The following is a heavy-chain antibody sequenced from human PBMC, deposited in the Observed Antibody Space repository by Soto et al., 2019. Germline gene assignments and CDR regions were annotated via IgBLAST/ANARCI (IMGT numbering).Heavy chain of an antibody. CDR1: GYTFTSYG. D-gene: IGHD3-3*01. CDR2: ISAYNGNT. V-gene: IGHV1-18*01. CDR3: ARTREYYDFWSGVQNYFDY. Sequence: ASVKVSCKASGYTFTSYGITWVRQAPGQGLEWMGWISAYNGNTNYAQKLQGRVTMTTDTSTSTAYMELRSLRSDDTAVYYCARTREYYDFWSGVQNYFDYWGQGTLVTVSS. J-gene: IGHJ4*02.